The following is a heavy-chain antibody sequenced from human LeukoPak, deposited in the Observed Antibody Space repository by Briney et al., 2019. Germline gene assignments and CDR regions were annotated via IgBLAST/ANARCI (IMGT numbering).Heavy chain of an antibody. CDR3: ARTPRYSSSWSYWYFDL. Sequence: TTSETLSFTCTVSGGSISSYYWSWIRQPPGKGLEWIGYIYYSGSTNYNPSLKSRVTISVDTSKNQFSLKLSSVTAADTAVYYCARTPRYSSSWSYWYFDLWGRGTLVTVSS. D-gene: IGHD6-13*01. V-gene: IGHV4-59*01. J-gene: IGHJ2*01. CDR1: GGSISSYY. CDR2: IYYSGST.